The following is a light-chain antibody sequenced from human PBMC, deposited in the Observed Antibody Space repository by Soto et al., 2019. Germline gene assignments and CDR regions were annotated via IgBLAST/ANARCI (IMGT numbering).Light chain of an antibody. V-gene: IGKV2-28*01. CDR2: LGS. CDR3: LQYLHTPLT. CDR1: QSLLHSNGYNY. J-gene: IGKJ4*01. Sequence: DIVMTQSPLSLPVTPGEPGSISCKSRQSLLHSNGYNYLDWYLQKPGQSPQLLIYLGSNRATGVPDRFSGSGSGTDFTLKISRLEAEDVAVYYCLQYLHTPLTFGGGTKVEIK.